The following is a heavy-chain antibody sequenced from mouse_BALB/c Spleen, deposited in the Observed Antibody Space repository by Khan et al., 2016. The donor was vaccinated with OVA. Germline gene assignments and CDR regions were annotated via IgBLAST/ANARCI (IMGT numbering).Heavy chain of an antibody. CDR2: IDPANGNT. CDR3: ARWGYYGSSSYYYAMDY. D-gene: IGHD1-1*01. V-gene: IGHV14-3*02. J-gene: IGHJ4*01. CDR1: GFNIKDTY. Sequence: EVELVESGAELVKPGASVKLSCTASGFNIKDTYMHWVKQRPEQGLEWIGRIDPANGNTKYDPKFQGKATITADTSSNTAYLQLSSLTSEDTAVYYCARWGYYGSSSYYYAMDYWGQGTSVTVSS.